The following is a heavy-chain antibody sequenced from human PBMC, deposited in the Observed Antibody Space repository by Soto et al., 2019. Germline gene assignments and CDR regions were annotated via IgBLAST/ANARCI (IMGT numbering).Heavy chain of an antibody. CDR1: GFTFSSYW. J-gene: IGHJ6*03. V-gene: IGHV3-7*01. CDR2: IKQDGSEK. CDR3: ARAGSIGYDFWSCYYYYYYMDV. D-gene: IGHD3-3*01. Sequence: GGSLRLSCAASGFTFSSYWMSWVRQAPGKGLEWVANIKQDGSEKYYVDSVKGRFTISRDNAKNSLYLQMNSLRAEDTAVYYCARAGSIGYDFWSCYYYYYYMDVWGKGTTVTVSS.